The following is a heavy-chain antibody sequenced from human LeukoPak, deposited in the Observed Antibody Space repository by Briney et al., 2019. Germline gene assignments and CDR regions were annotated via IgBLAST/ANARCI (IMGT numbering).Heavy chain of an antibody. CDR3: ARGWTTVTTGWFDP. V-gene: IGHV1-46*01. J-gene: IGHJ5*02. CDR2: INTSGGNT. CDR1: GYTFTSYY. D-gene: IGHD4-17*01. Sequence: ASMKLSCQASGYTFTSYYMHWVRQAPGQGLEWMGIINTSGGNTSYAQKFQGRVTMTRDTSTSTVCMELSSLRSEDTAVYYCARGWTTVTTGWFDPWGQGTLVTVSS.